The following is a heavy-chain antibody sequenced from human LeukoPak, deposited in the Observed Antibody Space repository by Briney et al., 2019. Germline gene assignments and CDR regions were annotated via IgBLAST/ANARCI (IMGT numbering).Heavy chain of an antibody. CDR1: GFTFSSYS. V-gene: IGHV3-21*01. CDR3: ARGPFRRGYSSTYYFDY. CDR2: ISSSSYI. J-gene: IGHJ4*02. Sequence: PGGSLRLSCAASGFTFSSYSMNWVRQAPGKGLEWVSSISSSSYIYYADSVKGRFTISRDNAKNSLYLQMNSLRAEDTAVYYCARGPFRRGYSSTYYFDYWGQGTLVTVSS. D-gene: IGHD5-18*01.